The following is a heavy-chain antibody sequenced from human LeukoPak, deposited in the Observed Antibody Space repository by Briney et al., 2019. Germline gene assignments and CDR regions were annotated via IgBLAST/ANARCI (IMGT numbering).Heavy chain of an antibody. CDR1: GGSISSYY. CDR3: ARVAGTGSFDY. CDR2: IYYSGST. D-gene: IGHD3/OR15-3a*01. J-gene: IGHJ4*02. Sequence: SETLSLTCTVSGGSISSYYWSWIRQPPGKGLEWIGYIYYSGSTNYNPSLKSRVTISVDTSKNLFSLKLSSVTAADTAVYYCARVAGTGSFDYWGQGTLVTVSS. V-gene: IGHV4-59*01.